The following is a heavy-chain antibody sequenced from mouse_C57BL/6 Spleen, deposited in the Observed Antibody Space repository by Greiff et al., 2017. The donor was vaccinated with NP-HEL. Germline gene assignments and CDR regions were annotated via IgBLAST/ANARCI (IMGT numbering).Heavy chain of an antibody. D-gene: IGHD1-1*01. Sequence: QVQLQQPGAELVKPGASVKMSCKASGYTFTSYWITWVKQRPGQGLEWIGDIYPGSGSPNYNEKFKSKATLTVDTSSSTAYMQLSSLTSEDSAVYDCAREGPITTVYFDYWGQGTTLTVSS. CDR1: GYTFTSYW. CDR3: AREGPITTVYFDY. J-gene: IGHJ2*01. CDR2: IYPGSGSP. V-gene: IGHV1-55*01.